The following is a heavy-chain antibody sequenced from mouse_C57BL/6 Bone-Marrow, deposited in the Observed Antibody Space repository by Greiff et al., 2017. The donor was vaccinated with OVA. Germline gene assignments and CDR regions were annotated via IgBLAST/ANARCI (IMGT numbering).Heavy chain of an antibody. J-gene: IGHJ1*03. CDR3: ARPWYYAPHLYFDV. D-gene: IGHD1-1*01. CDR1: GFNIKNTY. Sequence: EVLLQQSVAELVRPGASVKLSCTASGFNIKNTYMHWVKQRPEPGLEWIGRIDPANGYTKYAPKFQGQATITADTSSNTAYLQLSSSTSADTAVYDCARPWYYAPHLYFDVWGTGTTVTVSS. CDR2: IDPANGYT. V-gene: IGHV14-3*01.